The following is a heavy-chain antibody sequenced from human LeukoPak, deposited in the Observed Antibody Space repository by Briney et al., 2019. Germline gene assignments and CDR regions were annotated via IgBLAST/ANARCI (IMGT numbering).Heavy chain of an antibody. J-gene: IGHJ5*02. CDR3: ARVGSLSDYDFWSGTEYNWFDP. Sequence: GSVKVSCKASGYTFTGYYMHWVRQAPGQGLEWMGIINPSGGSTSYAQKFQGRVTMTRDMSTGTVYMELSSLRSEDTAVYYCARVGSLSDYDFWSGTEYNWFDPWGQGTLVTVSS. CDR2: INPSGGST. D-gene: IGHD3-3*01. CDR1: GYTFTGYY. V-gene: IGHV1-46*01.